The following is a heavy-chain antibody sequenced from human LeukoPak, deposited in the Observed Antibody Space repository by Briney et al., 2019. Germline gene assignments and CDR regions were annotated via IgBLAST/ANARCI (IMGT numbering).Heavy chain of an antibody. V-gene: IGHV3-9*01. CDR1: GFAFNYSA. Sequence: GGSLRLSCAASGFAFNYSAMHWVRQAPGKGLEWVSVISWNSATIEYADSVKGRFTISRDNAKNSLYLQMNSLRAEDTALYFCAKDMRGTAMSTSSLDYWGQGTLVTVS. J-gene: IGHJ4*02. CDR3: AKDMRGTAMSTSSLDY. CDR2: ISWNSATI. D-gene: IGHD5-18*01.